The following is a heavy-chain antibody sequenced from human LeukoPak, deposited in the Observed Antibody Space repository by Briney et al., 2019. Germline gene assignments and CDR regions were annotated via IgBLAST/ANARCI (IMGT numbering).Heavy chain of an antibody. D-gene: IGHD3-9*01. CDR3: ATVPRSTTAVLRYFDWLTIDY. V-gene: IGHV1-24*01. Sequence: ASVKVSCKVSGYTLTELSMHWVRQAPGKGLEWMGGFDPEDGETIYAQKFQGRVTMTEDTSTDTAYMELSSLRSEDTAVYYCATVPRSTTAVLRYFDWLTIDYWGQGTLVTVSS. J-gene: IGHJ4*02. CDR1: GYTLTELS. CDR2: FDPEDGET.